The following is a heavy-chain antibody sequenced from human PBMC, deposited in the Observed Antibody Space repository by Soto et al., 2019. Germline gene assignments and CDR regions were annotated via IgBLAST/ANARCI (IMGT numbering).Heavy chain of an antibody. J-gene: IGHJ4*02. CDR3: TTDRSYQLVRLSYFDY. CDR2: IKSKTDGGTT. CDR1: GFTFSNAW. Sequence: EVQLVESGGGLVKPGGSLRLSCAASGFTFSNAWMNWVRQAPGKGLEWVGRIKSKTDGGTTDYAAPVKGRFTTSRDDSKITLYLQMNSLKTEDTAVYYCTTDRSYQLVRLSYFDYWCQGTLVTVSS. D-gene: IGHD6-6*01. V-gene: IGHV3-15*07.